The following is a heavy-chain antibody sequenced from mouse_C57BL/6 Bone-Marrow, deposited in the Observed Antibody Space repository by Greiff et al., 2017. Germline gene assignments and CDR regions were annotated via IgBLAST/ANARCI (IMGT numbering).Heavy chain of an antibody. D-gene: IGHD1-1*01. Sequence: EVKLMESGAELVRPGASVKLSCTASGFNIKDDYMHWVKQRPEQGLEWIGWIDPENGDTEYDSKFQGKATITVDTSSNTAYLQLSSLTSEDTAVFYCTSITAVPFDYWGQGTTLTVSS. CDR2: IDPENGDT. J-gene: IGHJ2*01. CDR3: TSITAVPFDY. CDR1: GFNIKDDY. V-gene: IGHV14-4*01.